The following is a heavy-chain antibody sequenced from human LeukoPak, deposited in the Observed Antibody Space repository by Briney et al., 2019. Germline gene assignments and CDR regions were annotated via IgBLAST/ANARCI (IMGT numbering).Heavy chain of an antibody. J-gene: IGHJ5*02. D-gene: IGHD3-10*01. CDR3: AREYGSGSEFDP. CDR2: IYASGST. CDR1: GGSISSNY. V-gene: IGHV4-4*07. Sequence: SETLSLTCTVSGGSISSNYWTWIRQPAGKGLEWIGRIYASGSTNYNPSLKSRVTMSVDTSKNQFSLKLSSVTAADTAVYYCAREYGSGSEFDPWGQGTLVTVSS.